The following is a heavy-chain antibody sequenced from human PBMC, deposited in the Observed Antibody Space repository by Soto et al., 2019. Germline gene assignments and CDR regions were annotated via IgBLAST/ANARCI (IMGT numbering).Heavy chain of an antibody. CDR2: INPSGGST. D-gene: IGHD6-25*01. CDR1: GYTLTTYY. J-gene: IGHJ4*02. V-gene: IGHV1-46*01. Sequence: ASVKVSCKASGYTLTTYYMHWVRQAPGQGLEWMGIINPSGGSTNAQKFQGRVTMTRDTSTSTVYMELSSLRSEDTAVYYCAKGSNRIAAAGPFDYWGQGTQVTVSS. CDR3: AKGSNRIAAAGPFDY.